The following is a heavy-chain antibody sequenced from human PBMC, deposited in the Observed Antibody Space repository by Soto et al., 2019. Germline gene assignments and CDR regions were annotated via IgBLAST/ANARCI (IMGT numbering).Heavy chain of an antibody. D-gene: IGHD2-15*01. CDR3: ARGTQDGYSKHDY. J-gene: IGHJ4*02. Sequence: EVHLVESGGGLVKPGGSLRPSGAASAFTFTSYSINWVRQPQGKGLEWVSSISSSSNYVFYADSVNGRFTISRDNVKNSRYLQMNSLRAEDTAVYYCARGTQDGYSKHDYWGQGTLVTVSS. CDR2: ISSSSNYV. CDR1: AFTFTSYS. V-gene: IGHV3-21*01.